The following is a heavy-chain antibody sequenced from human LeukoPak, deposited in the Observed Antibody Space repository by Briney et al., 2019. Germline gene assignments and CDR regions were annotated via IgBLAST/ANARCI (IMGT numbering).Heavy chain of an antibody. CDR2: INPNSGDT. V-gene: IGHV1-2*02. D-gene: IGHD1-14*01. CDR3: ARGLTTGFDF. Sequence: ASVKVSCNASGYTLTDYYIHWMRLGPGQGLGWMGWINPNSGDTNLVQKFQGRVTLTRDTSTSTAYMELSSLRSDDTAVYYCARGLTTGFDFWGQGALVTVSS. J-gene: IGHJ4*02. CDR1: GYTLTDYY.